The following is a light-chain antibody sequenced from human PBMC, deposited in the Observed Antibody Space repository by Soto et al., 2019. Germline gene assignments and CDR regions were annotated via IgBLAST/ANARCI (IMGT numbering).Light chain of an antibody. CDR2: DNT. CDR1: SSNIGAGYA. J-gene: IGLJ1*01. Sequence: QSVLTQPPSVSGAPGQTITISCSGTSSNIGAGYAVHWYQHLPGTAPKLLIFDNTDRPSGVPDRFSGSRSGASASLAIAGLQADDEGDYDCQSSVNSPDTSYVFGSGTKVTVL. V-gene: IGLV1-40*01. CDR3: QSSVNSPDTSYV.